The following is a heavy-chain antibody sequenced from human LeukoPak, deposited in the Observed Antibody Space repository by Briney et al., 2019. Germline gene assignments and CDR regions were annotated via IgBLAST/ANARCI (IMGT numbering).Heavy chain of an antibody. Sequence: SQTLSLTCTVSSGSISSGSFYYRNWIRQPAGKGLEWIGRIYSSGSTHYNPSLKSRVTISVDTSKNQFSLKLSSVTAADTAVYYCARSDIYCSGGSCPPNTFDAFDIWGQGTMVTVSS. CDR1: SGSISSGSFY. J-gene: IGHJ3*02. CDR2: IYSSGST. CDR3: ARSDIYCSGGSCPPNTFDAFDI. V-gene: IGHV4-61*02. D-gene: IGHD2-15*01.